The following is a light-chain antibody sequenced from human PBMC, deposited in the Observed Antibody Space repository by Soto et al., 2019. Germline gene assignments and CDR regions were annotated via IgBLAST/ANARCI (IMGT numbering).Light chain of an antibody. CDR3: CSYAGSSTSYV. Sequence: QSALTQPASVSWSLGQSITISCTGTSSDVGSYNLVSWYQQHPGKAPKLMIYEVSKRPSGVSNRFSGSKSGNTASLTISGLQAEDEADYYCCSYAGSSTSYVFGTGTKVTVL. CDR2: EVS. CDR1: SSDVGSYNL. J-gene: IGLJ1*01. V-gene: IGLV2-23*02.